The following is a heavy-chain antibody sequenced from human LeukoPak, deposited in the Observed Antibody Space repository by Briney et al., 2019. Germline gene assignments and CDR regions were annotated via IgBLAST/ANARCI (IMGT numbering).Heavy chain of an antibody. CDR2: IDPSDSYT. CDR1: GYSFTTYW. Sequence: PGESLKISCQGSGYSFTTYWIGWVRQMPGRGLEWMGRIDPSDSYTMYSPSFQGHVTISADKSISTAYLQWSSLKASDSAMYYCARVLGYSYGWNYWGQGTLVTVSS. J-gene: IGHJ4*02. CDR3: ARVLGYSYGWNY. D-gene: IGHD5-18*01. V-gene: IGHV5-10-1*01.